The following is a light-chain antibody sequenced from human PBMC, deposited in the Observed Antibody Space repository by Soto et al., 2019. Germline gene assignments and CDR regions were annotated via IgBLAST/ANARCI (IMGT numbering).Light chain of an antibody. J-gene: IGKJ4*01. Sequence: EIVLTQSPGTLSLSPGERANLSCRSSQSIRSNLAWYQQKPGQAPRLLIYGASSRATGIPDRFSGSGSGTDFTLTISRLEPEDFVVYYCQQYGSSPPLTFGGGTKVDIK. CDR3: QQYGSSPPLT. CDR2: GAS. CDR1: QSIRSN. V-gene: IGKV3-20*01.